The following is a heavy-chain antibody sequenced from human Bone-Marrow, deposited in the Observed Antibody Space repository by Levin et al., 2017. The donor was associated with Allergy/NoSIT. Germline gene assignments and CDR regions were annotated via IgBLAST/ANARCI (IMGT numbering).Heavy chain of an antibody. J-gene: IGHJ6*02. CDR1: GFTFTDYA. Sequence: LSLTCAASGFTFTDYAIHWIRQAPGRGLEWVSGVSWNSGKIGYADSVKGRFTISRDNAKNSLYPQMNSLRTEDTALYFCARHKDYGGNGYYYYGMDVWGQGTTVTVSS. CDR3: ARHKDYGGNGYYYYGMDV. D-gene: IGHD4-23*01. CDR2: VSWNSGKI. V-gene: IGHV3-9*01.